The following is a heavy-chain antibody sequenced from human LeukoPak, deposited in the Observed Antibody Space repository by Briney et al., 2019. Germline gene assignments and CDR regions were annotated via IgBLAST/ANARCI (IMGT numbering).Heavy chain of an antibody. CDR2: INYSGGST. Sequence: PGGPLRLSCAASGFTFSNYAMSWVRQAPGKGLEWVSVINYSGGSTYYADSVTGRFTISRDNSKNTLYLQMNSLRAEDTAVYYCAKDLSAMDHFDYWGKGTLVTVSS. V-gene: IGHV3-23*01. J-gene: IGHJ4*02. CDR3: AKDLSAMDHFDY. D-gene: IGHD5-18*01. CDR1: GFTFSNYA.